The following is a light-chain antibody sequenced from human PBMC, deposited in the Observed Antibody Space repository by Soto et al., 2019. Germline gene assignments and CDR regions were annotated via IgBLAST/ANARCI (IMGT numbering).Light chain of an antibody. J-gene: IGLJ2*01. CDR3: AACVGSGTYVV. CDR1: SSDVGTYNL. CDR2: EGN. Sequence: QSALTQPASVSGSPGQSITISCTGTSSDVGTYNLVSWYQQHPGNAPKLMIYEGNKQPSGVSNRFSGSKSGNTASLTISGLHAEDEGDYYCAACVGSGTYVVFGGGTKVTVL. V-gene: IGLV2-23*01.